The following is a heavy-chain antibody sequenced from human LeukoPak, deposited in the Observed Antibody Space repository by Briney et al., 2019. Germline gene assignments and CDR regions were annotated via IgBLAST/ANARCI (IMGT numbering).Heavy chain of an antibody. CDR2: IYYSGTT. D-gene: IGHD3-3*01. J-gene: IGHJ5*02. CDR1: GYYIRSGYL. CDR3: ASANFSPFYDFWSGYNGFSKWFDP. V-gene: IGHV4-38-2*01. Sequence: NPSETLSLTCAVSGYYIRSGYLWGWIRQSPGKGLEWLGSIYYSGTTYYSPSLKSRVTLTVDTSKNHFSLKLSSVTAADTAVYYCASANFSPFYDFWSGYNGFSKWFDPWGQGTLVTVSS.